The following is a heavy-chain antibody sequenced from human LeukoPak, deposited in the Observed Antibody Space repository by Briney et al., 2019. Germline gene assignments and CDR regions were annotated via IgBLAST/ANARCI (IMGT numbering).Heavy chain of an antibody. V-gene: IGHV4-61*01. Sequence: SGTLSLTCTVSGGSVSSGSYYWSWIRQPPGKGLEWIGYIYYSGSTNYNPSLKSRVTISVDTSKNQFSLKLSSVTAADTAVYYCARGESYGSHRNFDYWGQGTLVTVSS. D-gene: IGHD5-18*01. CDR1: GGSVSSGSYY. CDR2: IYYSGST. J-gene: IGHJ4*02. CDR3: ARGESYGSHRNFDY.